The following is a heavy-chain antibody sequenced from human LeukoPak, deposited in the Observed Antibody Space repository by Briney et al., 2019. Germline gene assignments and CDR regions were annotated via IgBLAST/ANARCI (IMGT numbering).Heavy chain of an antibody. CDR2: VSYDGSNR. V-gene: IGHV3-30*18. CDR1: GFIFSSFG. J-gene: IGHJ4*02. CDR3: AKDPSLRTTLPL. Sequence: PGRSLRLSCAASGFIFSSFGMHWVRQAPGKGLEWVALVSYDGSNRFYANSVKGRFTISRDNSKNTLYLQMNSLRAEDTAVYFCAKDPSLRTTLPLWGQGTLVTVSS.